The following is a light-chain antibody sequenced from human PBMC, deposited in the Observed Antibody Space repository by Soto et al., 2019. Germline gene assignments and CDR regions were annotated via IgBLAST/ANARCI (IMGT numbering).Light chain of an antibody. CDR1: SSNIRANYD. Sequence: QSVLTQTPSVSGAPGQRVTICCTGSSSNIRANYDVHWYQLLPGTAPKLHIYANTNQTSGVPDRFSGSKSVTSASLAITGLQAEDEADYYCQSYDNSLSGPVVFGGGTKLTVL. V-gene: IGLV1-40*01. CDR3: QSYDNSLSGPVV. J-gene: IGLJ3*02. CDR2: ANT.